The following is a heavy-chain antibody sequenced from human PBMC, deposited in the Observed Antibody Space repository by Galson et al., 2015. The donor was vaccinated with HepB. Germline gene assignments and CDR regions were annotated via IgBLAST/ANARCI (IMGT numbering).Heavy chain of an antibody. CDR2: IYSGGRA. CDR3: SGTRSSWYPYFDY. Sequence: SLRLSCAASGFTVSFNYMSWVRQAPGKGLEWVSAIYSGGRAFYADSVKGRFTISRDNSQNTLSFQMNSLRAEVTAVYYCSGTRSSWYPYFDYGGQGTLVTVSS. J-gene: IGHJ4*02. V-gene: IGHV3-66*02. CDR1: GFTVSFNY. D-gene: IGHD6-13*01.